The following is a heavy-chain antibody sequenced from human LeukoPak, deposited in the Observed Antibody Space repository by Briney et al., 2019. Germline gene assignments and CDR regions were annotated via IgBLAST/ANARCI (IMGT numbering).Heavy chain of an antibody. V-gene: IGHV3-9*01. J-gene: IGHJ4*02. D-gene: IGHD5-18*01. CDR1: GFTFDDYV. Sequence: GGSLRLSCAASGFTFDDYVMNWVRQAPGKGLEWVSGISWNSGTIGYADSVKGRFTISRDNAKNSLYLQMNSLRAEDTAVYYCARAVQLWFQFDYWGQGTLVTVSS. CDR3: ARAVQLWFQFDY. CDR2: ISWNSGTI.